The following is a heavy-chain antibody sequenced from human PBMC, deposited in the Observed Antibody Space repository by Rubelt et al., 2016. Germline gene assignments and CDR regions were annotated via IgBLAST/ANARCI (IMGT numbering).Heavy chain of an antibody. Sequence: GLRWVAVISYDGSNKYYADSVKGRFTISRDNSKNTLYLQMNSLRAEDTAVYYCAKDLGRYYDSSGYYWIYWYFDLWGRGTLVTVSS. V-gene: IGHV3-30*18. J-gene: IGHJ2*01. CDR3: AKDLGRYYDSSGYYWIYWYFDL. CDR2: ISYDGSNK. D-gene: IGHD3-22*01.